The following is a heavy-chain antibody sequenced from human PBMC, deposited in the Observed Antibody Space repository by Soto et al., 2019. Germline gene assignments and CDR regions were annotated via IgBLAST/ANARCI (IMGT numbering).Heavy chain of an antibody. D-gene: IGHD5-18*01. Sequence: GESLKISCKGSGYSFTSYWIGWVRQMPGKGLEWMGIIYPGDSDTRYSPSFQGQVTISADKSISTAYLQWSSLKASDTAMYYCARQSPVDTAIVYYFDYWGQRTLVTVSS. CDR1: GYSFTSYW. J-gene: IGHJ4*02. CDR3: ARQSPVDTAIVYYFDY. V-gene: IGHV5-51*01. CDR2: IYPGDSDT.